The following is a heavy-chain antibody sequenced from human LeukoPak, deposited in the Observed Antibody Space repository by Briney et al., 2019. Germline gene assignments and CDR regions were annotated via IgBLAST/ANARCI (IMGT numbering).Heavy chain of an antibody. CDR3: ASIDLGEESYFDY. V-gene: IGHV1-69*13. J-gene: IGHJ4*02. CDR2: IIPIFGTA. CDR1: GGTFSSYA. D-gene: IGHD3-10*01. Sequence: SVKVSCKASGGTFSSYAISWVRQAPGQGLEWMGGIIPIFGTANYAQKFQGRVTITADESTSTAYMELSSLRSEDTAVYYCASIDLGEESYFDYWGQGTLVTVSS.